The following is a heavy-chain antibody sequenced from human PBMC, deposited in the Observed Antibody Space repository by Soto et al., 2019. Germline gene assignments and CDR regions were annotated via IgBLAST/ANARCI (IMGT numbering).Heavy chain of an antibody. J-gene: IGHJ6*02. V-gene: IGHV3-33*01. D-gene: IGHD6-19*01. CDR1: GFTFSSYG. CDR2: IWYDGSNK. Sequence: GGSLRLSCAASGFTFSSYGMHWVRQAPGKGLEWVAVIWYDGSNKYYADSVKGRFTISRDNSKNTLYLQMNSLRAEDTAVYYCAREFIAVAGRDANKYYYYGMDVWGQGTTVTVSS. CDR3: AREFIAVAGRDANKYYYYGMDV.